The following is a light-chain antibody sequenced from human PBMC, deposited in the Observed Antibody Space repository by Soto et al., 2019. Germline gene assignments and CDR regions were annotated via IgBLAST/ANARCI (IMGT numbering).Light chain of an antibody. CDR2: GNI. CDR3: QSYDSTLNVV. CDR1: SSNIGADFD. J-gene: IGLJ2*01. V-gene: IGLV1-40*01. Sequence: QSVLTQPPSVSGAPGQRVTISCAGTSSNIGADFDVHWYQHLPGTAPKLLIYGNINRPSGVPDRFSGSKSGTSAFLAIAGLQAEDEADYYCQSYDSTLNVVFGGGTKVTVL.